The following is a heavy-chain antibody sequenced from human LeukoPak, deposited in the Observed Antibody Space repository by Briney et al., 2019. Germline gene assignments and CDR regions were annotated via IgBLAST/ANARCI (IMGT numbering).Heavy chain of an antibody. CDR2: IKQDGSEK. CDR1: GFTFSSYW. CDR3: ARDRGFWSGSYYYYYYMDV. Sequence: PGGSLRLSCAASGFTFSSYWMSWVRQAPGKGLEWVANIKQDGSEKYYVDSVKGRFTISRDNAKNSLYLQMNSLRAEDTAVYYCARDRGFWSGSYYYYYYMDVWGKGTTVTVSS. D-gene: IGHD3-3*01. V-gene: IGHV3-7*01. J-gene: IGHJ6*03.